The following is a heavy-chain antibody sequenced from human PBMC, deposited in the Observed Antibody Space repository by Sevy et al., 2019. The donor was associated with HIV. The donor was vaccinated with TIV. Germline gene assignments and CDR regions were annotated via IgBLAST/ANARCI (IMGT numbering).Heavy chain of an antibody. Sequence: GGSLRLSCTASGFTFGDYAMSWFRQAPGKGLEWVGFIRSKAYGGTTEYAASVKGRFTISRDDSKSIAYLQMNSLKTEDTAVYYCTRDRDIVVVPAAMTGHFDYWGQGTLVTVSS. CDR3: TRDRDIVVVPAAMTGHFDY. CDR1: GFTFGDYA. V-gene: IGHV3-49*03. D-gene: IGHD2-2*01. CDR2: IRSKAYGGTT. J-gene: IGHJ4*02.